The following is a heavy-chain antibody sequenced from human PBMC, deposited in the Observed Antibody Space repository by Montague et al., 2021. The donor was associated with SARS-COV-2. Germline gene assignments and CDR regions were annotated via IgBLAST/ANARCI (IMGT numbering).Heavy chain of an antibody. V-gene: IGHV4-59*01. CDR2: IHYSGTT. Sequence: SETLSLTCTVSGGSISSNYWNWIRQPPGKGLEWIGYIHYSGTTNCNPSLKSRVTMSVDTSKNQFSLKLTSVTAADTAVYYCARGGGNSAYQYYDGMDVWGQGTTVTVSS. D-gene: IGHD4-23*01. J-gene: IGHJ6*02. CDR3: ARGGGNSAYQYYDGMDV. CDR1: GGSISSNY.